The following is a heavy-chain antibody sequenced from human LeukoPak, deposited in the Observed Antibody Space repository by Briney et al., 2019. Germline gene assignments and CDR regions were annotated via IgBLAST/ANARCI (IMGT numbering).Heavy chain of an antibody. CDR1: GGSISSGGYS. CDR2: IYHSGST. V-gene: IGHV4-30-2*01. CDR3: ARGGVRFLFDP. Sequence: SQTLSLTCAVSGGSISSGGYSWSWIRQPPGKGLEWIGYIYHSGSTNYNPSLKSRVTISVDTSKNQFSLKLSSVTAADTAVYYCARGGVRFLFDPWGQGTLVTVSS. D-gene: IGHD3-10*01. J-gene: IGHJ5*02.